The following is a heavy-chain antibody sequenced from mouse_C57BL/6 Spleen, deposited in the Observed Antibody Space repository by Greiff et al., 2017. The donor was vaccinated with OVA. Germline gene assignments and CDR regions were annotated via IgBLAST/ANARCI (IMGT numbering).Heavy chain of an antibody. CDR2: IYPGDGDT. CDR3: ARVDTTVVG. CDR1: GYAFSSSW. Sequence: QVQLQQSGPELVKPGASVKISCKASGYAFSSSWMNWVKQRPGKGLEWIGRIYPGDGDTNYNGKFKGKATLTADKSSSTAYMQLSSLTSEDSAVYFYARVDTTVVGWGQGTTLTVSS. V-gene: IGHV1-82*01. J-gene: IGHJ2*01. D-gene: IGHD1-1*01.